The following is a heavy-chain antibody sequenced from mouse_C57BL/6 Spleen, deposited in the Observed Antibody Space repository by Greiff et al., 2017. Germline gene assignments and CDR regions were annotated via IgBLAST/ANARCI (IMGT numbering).Heavy chain of an antibody. CDR3: ARRGEYYGSSYGYFDY. J-gene: IGHJ2*01. CDR2: IWSGGST. Sequence: VQGVESGPGLVQPSQSLSITCTVSGFSLTSYGVHWVRQSPGKGLEWLGVIWSGGSTDYNAAFISRLSISKDNSKSQVFFKMNSLQADDTAIYYCARRGEYYGSSYGYFDYWGQGTTLTVSS. V-gene: IGHV2-2*01. CDR1: GFSLTSYG. D-gene: IGHD1-1*01.